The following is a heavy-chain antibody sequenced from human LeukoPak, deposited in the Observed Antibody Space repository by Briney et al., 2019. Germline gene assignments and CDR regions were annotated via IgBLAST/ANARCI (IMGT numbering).Heavy chain of an antibody. D-gene: IGHD3-22*01. Sequence: GGSLRLSCAASGFTISRYDMHWVRQVTGKGLEWVSAISTAGDTYYPGSVKGRFTVSRENAKNSLYLQMNSLSAGDTAVYYCARDISGGYDGLDVWGQGTTVTVSS. V-gene: IGHV3-13*01. CDR3: ARDISGGYDGLDV. CDR2: ISTAGDT. CDR1: GFTISRYD. J-gene: IGHJ6*02.